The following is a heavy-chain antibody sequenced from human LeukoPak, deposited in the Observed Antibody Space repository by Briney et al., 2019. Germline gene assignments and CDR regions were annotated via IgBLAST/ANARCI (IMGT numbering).Heavy chain of an antibody. CDR3: AGGYSSSWYQGTADY. V-gene: IGHV1-69*13. J-gene: IGHJ4*02. CDR2: IIPIFGTA. D-gene: IGHD6-13*01. CDR1: GGTFSSYA. Sequence: SVKVSCKASGGTFSSYAISWVRRAPGQGLEWMGGIIPIFGTANYAQKSQGRVTITADESTSTAYMELSSLRSEDTAVYYCAGGYSSSWYQGTADYWGQGTLVTVSS.